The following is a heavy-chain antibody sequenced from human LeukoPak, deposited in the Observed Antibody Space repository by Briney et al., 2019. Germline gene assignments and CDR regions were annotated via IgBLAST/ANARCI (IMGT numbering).Heavy chain of an antibody. CDR3: AGCSGGSCYSRGKYGVDV. D-gene: IGHD2-15*01. CDR2: ISTSGDFT. V-gene: IGHV3-23*01. Sequence: GGSLSLSCATSGFTFSSYAMNWVRQAPGKGLECVSFISTSGDFTYYAASVKGRFTVSRDNSKNTLYLQMNSLRADDTAVYYCAGCSGGSCYSRGKYGVDVWGQGTTVIVSS. CDR1: GFTFSSYA. J-gene: IGHJ6*02.